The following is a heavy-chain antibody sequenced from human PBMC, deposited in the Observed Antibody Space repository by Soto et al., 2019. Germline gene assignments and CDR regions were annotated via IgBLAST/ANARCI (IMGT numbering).Heavy chain of an antibody. D-gene: IGHD3-10*01. CDR3: VRDRRKTLWFGDDGFDP. CDR2: IIPIFGTA. CDR1: GGTFSSYA. Sequence: QVQLVQSGAEVKKPGSSVKVSCKASGGTFSSYAISWVRQAPGQGLEWMGGIIPIFGTANYAQKFQGRVTITADKSTSTAYMELSSLRSEDTAVYYCVRDRRKTLWFGDDGFDPWGQGTLVTVSS. J-gene: IGHJ5*02. V-gene: IGHV1-69*06.